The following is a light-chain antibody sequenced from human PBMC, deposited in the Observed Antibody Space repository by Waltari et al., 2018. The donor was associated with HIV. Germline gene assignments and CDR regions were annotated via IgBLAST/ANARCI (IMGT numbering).Light chain of an antibody. V-gene: IGLV3-1*01. CDR3: QEWDGSTAHVV. J-gene: IGLJ2*01. CDR1: KMGNKY. CDR2: EEN. Sequence: SYELTQPPSVSVSPGQTVSITCSGEKMGNKYTSWYQQKPGQSPVLVIYEENKRPEGIPERFSGSNSGNTATLSISGTQAMDEADCYGQEWDGSTAHVVFGGGTKLTVL.